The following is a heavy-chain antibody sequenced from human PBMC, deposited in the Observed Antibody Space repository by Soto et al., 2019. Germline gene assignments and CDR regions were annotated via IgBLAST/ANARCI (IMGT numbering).Heavy chain of an antibody. CDR2: ISSSSTI. CDR3: ARERASGWTFDY. D-gene: IGHD6-19*01. J-gene: IGHJ4*02. V-gene: IGHV3-48*01. CDR1: GFTFSTYS. Sequence: EVQLVESGGDLVQPGGSLRLSCAASGFTFSTYSMNWVRQAPGKGLEWVSSISSSSTIYYVDSVKGRFTISRDNVQNSLYLQMHSLRAEDTAVYYCARERASGWTFDYWGQGTLVTVSS.